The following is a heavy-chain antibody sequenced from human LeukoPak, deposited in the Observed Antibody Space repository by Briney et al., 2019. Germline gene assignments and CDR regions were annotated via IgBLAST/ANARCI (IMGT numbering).Heavy chain of an antibody. CDR1: AFTFSSYW. J-gene: IGHJ2*01. V-gene: IGHV3-7*01. CDR3: TRWTDWYFDL. CDR2: IKEDGSDK. Sequence: GGSLRLSCAASAFTFSSYWMSWVRQAPGKGLEWVANIKEDGSDKNYVDSVKGRFTISSDNAKNTLYLQMNSLRAADTAVYYCTRWTDWYFDLWGRGTLVTVSS. D-gene: IGHD3/OR15-3a*01.